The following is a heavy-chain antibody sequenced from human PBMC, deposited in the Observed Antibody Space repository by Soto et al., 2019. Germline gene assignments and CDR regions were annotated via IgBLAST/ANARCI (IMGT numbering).Heavy chain of an antibody. V-gene: IGHV4-59*08. CDR1: GGSISSYY. D-gene: IGHD2-15*01. Sequence: QVQLQESGPGLVKPSETLSLTCTVSGGSISSYYWSWIRQPPGKGLEWIGYIYYSGSTNYNPSLKSRVTISVDTSKNQFSLKLSSVTAADTAVYYCARQGYCSGGSCYDDDYWGQGTLVTVSS. CDR3: ARQGYCSGGSCYDDDY. CDR2: IYYSGST. J-gene: IGHJ4*02.